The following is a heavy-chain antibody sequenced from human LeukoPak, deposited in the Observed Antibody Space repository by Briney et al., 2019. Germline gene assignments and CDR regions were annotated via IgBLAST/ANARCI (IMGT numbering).Heavy chain of an antibody. CDR2: INQDGREK. D-gene: IGHD6-13*01. V-gene: IGHV3-7*05. CDR1: GFTFSNYW. J-gene: IGHJ4*02. CDR3: ARVSTAVSLAIDY. Sequence: PGGSLRLSCAASGFTFSNYWMSWVRQAPGKRLEWVANINQDGREKSYVDSVKGRFTISRDNAKNSLSLQMDSLRAEDTAVYHCARVSTAVSLAIDYWGQGTLVTVST.